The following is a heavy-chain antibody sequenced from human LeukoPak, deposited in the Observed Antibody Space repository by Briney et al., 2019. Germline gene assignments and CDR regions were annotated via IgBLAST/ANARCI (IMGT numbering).Heavy chain of an antibody. CDR1: GYPFTAFY. Sequence: ASVKVSCKTSGYPFTAFYIHWVRLAPGQGLEWMGWINPASGGTSYAQKFQGRVTMTSDTSISTAYMELSRLRSDDTAVYFCARAGGGYSSGWGAFDIWGQGTMVTVSS. D-gene: IGHD5-18*01. V-gene: IGHV1-2*02. CDR3: ARAGGGYSSGWGAFDI. J-gene: IGHJ3*02. CDR2: INPASGGT.